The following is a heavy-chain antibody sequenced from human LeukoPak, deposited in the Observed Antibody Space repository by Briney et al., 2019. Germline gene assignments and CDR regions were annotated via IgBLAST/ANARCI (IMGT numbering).Heavy chain of an antibody. J-gene: IGHJ4*02. D-gene: IGHD4-17*01. Sequence: ASVKVSCKASGYTFTSYYMHWVRQAPGQGLEWMGIINPSGGSTSYAQKFQGRVTMTRDTSTSTVYMELSSLRSEDTAVYYCARVPGPYGDYKGYYFDYWGQGTLVTASS. CDR3: ARVPGPYGDYKGYYFDY. CDR2: INPSGGST. V-gene: IGHV1-46*01. CDR1: GYTFTSYY.